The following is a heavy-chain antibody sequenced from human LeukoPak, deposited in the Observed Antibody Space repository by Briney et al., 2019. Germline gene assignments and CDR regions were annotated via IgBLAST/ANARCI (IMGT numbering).Heavy chain of an antibody. Sequence: GRSLRLSCAASGFTFSSYGMHWVRQAPGKGLEWVAVISYDGSNKYYADSVKGRFTISRDNSKNTLYLQMNSLRAEDTAVYYCVKGYRQWLVDFDYWGQGTLVTVSS. V-gene: IGHV3-30*18. CDR2: ISYDGSNK. CDR3: VKGYRQWLVDFDY. J-gene: IGHJ4*02. D-gene: IGHD6-19*01. CDR1: GFTFSSYG.